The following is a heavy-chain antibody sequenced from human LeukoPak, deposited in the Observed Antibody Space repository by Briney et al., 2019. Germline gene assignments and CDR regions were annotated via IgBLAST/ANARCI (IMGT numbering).Heavy chain of an antibody. D-gene: IGHD1-26*01. Sequence: GGSLRLSCAASGFPFNSYWMSWVRQAPGRGLEWVANIKEDGSEKFYVDSVKGRFTISRDNAKNSLFLQMTSLRAEDTALYYCAPEVWELQGASDIWGQGTMVAVSS. CDR1: GFPFNSYW. J-gene: IGHJ3*02. CDR3: APEVWELQGASDI. CDR2: IKEDGSEK. V-gene: IGHV3-7*01.